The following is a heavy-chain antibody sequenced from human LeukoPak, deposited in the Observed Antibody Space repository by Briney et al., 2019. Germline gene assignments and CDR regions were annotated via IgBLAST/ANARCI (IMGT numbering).Heavy chain of an antibody. CDR2: ISASNGNT. Sequence: GASVKVSCKASGYTFTRYVISWVRQAPRPGVEGMGWISASNGNTNYAQKLQSRVTMTTDTSTSTAYMELRSLRSDDTAVYYRARAVMATMFNPNYYYYYYMDVWGKGTTVTVSS. D-gene: IGHD5-12*01. V-gene: IGHV1-18*01. J-gene: IGHJ6*03. CDR3: ARAVMATMFNPNYYYYYYMDV. CDR1: GYTFTRYV.